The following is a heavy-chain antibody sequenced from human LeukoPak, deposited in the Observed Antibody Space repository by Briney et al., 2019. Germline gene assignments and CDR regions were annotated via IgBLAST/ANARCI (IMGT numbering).Heavy chain of an antibody. Sequence: SETLSLTCAVYSGSFSDYYWSWIRQPPGKGLEWIGEINHSGSTNYNPSLKSRVTISEDTSKNQFSLKLSSVTAADTAVYYCARGRTNYYDSSGYYFRGAKLDYWGQGTLVTVSS. CDR3: ARGRTNYYDSSGYYFRGAKLDY. D-gene: IGHD3-22*01. CDR1: SGSFSDYY. CDR2: INHSGST. J-gene: IGHJ4*02. V-gene: IGHV4-34*01.